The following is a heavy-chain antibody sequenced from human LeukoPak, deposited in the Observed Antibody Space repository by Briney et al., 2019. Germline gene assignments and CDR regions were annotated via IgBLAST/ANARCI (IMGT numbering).Heavy chain of an antibody. CDR1: GYTFTGYY. D-gene: IGHD6-19*01. CDR2: ISAYNGNT. V-gene: IGHV1-18*04. Sequence: RASVKVSCKASGYTFTGYYMHWVRQAPGQGLEWMGWISAYNGNTNYAQKLQGRVTMTTDTSTSTAYMELRSLRSDDTAVYYCARGYLGSGWQNYYYYGMDVWGQGTTVTVSS. CDR3: ARGYLGSGWQNYYYYGMDV. J-gene: IGHJ6*02.